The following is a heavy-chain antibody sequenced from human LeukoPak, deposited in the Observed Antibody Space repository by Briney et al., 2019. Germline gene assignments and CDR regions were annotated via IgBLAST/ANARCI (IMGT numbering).Heavy chain of an antibody. CDR2: INPNSGGT. CDR1: GYTFTSYY. Sequence: GASVKVSCKASGYTFTSYYMHWVRQAPGQGLEWMGRINPNSGGTNYAQKFQGRVTMTRDTSISTAYMELSRLRSDDTAVYYCARTDVITFGGVIDLWGQGTLVTVSS. CDR3: ARTDVITFGGVIDL. D-gene: IGHD3-16*01. V-gene: IGHV1-2*06. J-gene: IGHJ5*02.